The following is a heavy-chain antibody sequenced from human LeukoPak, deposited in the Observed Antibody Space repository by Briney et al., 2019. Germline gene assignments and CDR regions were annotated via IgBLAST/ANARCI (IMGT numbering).Heavy chain of an antibody. J-gene: IGHJ4*02. Sequence: GGSLRLSCAASGFTFSSYAMSWVRQAPGKGLEWVSAISGSGGSTYYADSVKGRFTISRDNSKNTLYLQTNSPRAEDTAVYYCASAGGDILTGYYGPDYWGQGTLVTVSS. CDR2: ISGSGGST. V-gene: IGHV3-23*01. CDR3: ASAGGDILTGYYGPDY. CDR1: GFTFSSYA. D-gene: IGHD3-9*01.